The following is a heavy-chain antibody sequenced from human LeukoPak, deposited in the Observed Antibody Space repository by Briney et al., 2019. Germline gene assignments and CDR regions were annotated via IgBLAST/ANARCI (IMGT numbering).Heavy chain of an antibody. V-gene: IGHV4-39*01. D-gene: IGHD1-26*01. CDR3: ARGSRRLADFHY. CDR1: GDSISTSDYS. J-gene: IGHJ4*02. CDR2: ISYSGST. Sequence: SETLSLTCSVSGDSISTSDYSWGWIRQPPGKGLGWIGTISYSGSTYYNPSLQSRVTISVDTSKSQFSLELSSVTAADTAVYYCARGSRRLADFHYWGQGTLATVSS.